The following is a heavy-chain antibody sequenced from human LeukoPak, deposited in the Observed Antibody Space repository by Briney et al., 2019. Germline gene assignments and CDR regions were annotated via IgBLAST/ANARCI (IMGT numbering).Heavy chain of an antibody. CDR3: AKVGIAAAGTWGNWFDP. J-gene: IGHJ5*02. Sequence: ASVKVSCKASGYTFTGYYMHWVRQAPGQGLEWMGWINPNSGGTNYAQKFRGRVTMTRDTSISTAYMELSRLRSDDTAVYYCAKVGIAAAGTWGNWFDPWGQGTLVTVSS. D-gene: IGHD6-13*01. V-gene: IGHV1-2*02. CDR2: INPNSGGT. CDR1: GYTFTGYY.